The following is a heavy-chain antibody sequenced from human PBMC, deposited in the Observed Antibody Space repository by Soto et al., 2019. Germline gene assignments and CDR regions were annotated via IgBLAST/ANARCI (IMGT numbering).Heavy chain of an antibody. CDR2: IWYDGSNK. CDR3: ARESHYYDSSGLFDY. J-gene: IGHJ4*02. D-gene: IGHD3-22*01. V-gene: IGHV3-33*01. CDR1: GFTFSSYG. Sequence: GGSLRLSCAASGFTFSSYGMHWVRQAPGKGLEWVAVIWYDGSNKYYADSVKGRFTISRDNSKNTLYLQMNSLRAEDTAVYYCARESHYYDSSGLFDYWGQGTLVTVS.